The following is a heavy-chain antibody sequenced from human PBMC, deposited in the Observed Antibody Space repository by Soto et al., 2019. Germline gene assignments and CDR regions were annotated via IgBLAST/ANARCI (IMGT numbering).Heavy chain of an antibody. J-gene: IGHJ3*02. Sequence: ASVKVSCKASGYTFTSYYMHWVRQAPGQGLEWMGIINPSGGSTSYAQKFQGRVTMTRDTSTSTVYMELSSLRSEDTAVYYCARGWGITMIVVAYDAFDICGQGTMVPVSS. CDR3: ARGWGITMIVVAYDAFDI. V-gene: IGHV1-46*01. CDR2: INPSGGST. D-gene: IGHD3-22*01. CDR1: GYTFTSYY.